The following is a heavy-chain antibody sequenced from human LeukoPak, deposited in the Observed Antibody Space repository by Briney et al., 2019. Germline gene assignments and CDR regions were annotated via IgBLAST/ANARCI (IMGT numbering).Heavy chain of an antibody. Sequence: GGSLRLSCAASGFTFSSYGMPWVRQAPGKGLEWVAVIWYDGSIKYYADSVKGRITISRDNSKNTLYLQMNSLRAEDTAVYYCARHRDIAVTGTIDYWGQGTLVAVSS. CDR3: ARHRDIAVTGTIDY. D-gene: IGHD6-19*01. J-gene: IGHJ4*02. CDR1: GFTFSSYG. CDR2: IWYDGSIK. V-gene: IGHV3-33*01.